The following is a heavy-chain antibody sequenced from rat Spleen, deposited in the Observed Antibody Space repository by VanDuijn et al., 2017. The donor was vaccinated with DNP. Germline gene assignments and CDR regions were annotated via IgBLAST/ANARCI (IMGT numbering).Heavy chain of an antibody. CDR3: ARIDGGFAY. CDR1: GFTFSNYW. Sequence: EVQLVESGGGFVQPGRSLKLSCVASGFTFSNYWMYWIRQAPGKGLEWVSSIKTDGGDTYYSDSVKGRFTISRDNAKSTLYLQMASLKSEDTATYYCARIDGGFAYWGQGTLVTVSS. V-gene: IGHV5-58*01. D-gene: IGHD1-6*01. CDR2: IKTDGGDT. J-gene: IGHJ3*01.